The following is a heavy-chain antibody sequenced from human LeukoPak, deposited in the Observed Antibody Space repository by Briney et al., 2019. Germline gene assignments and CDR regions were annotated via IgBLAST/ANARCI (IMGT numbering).Heavy chain of an antibody. CDR1: AGSMITSSYY. CDR2: MYYSGGT. CDR3: ARRSYRADVDV. V-gene: IGHV4-39*01. J-gene: IGHJ6*02. D-gene: IGHD3-10*01. Sequence: PSQSLSLTCTVSAGSMITSSYYSGWIRPPPSNWMEWIANMYYSGGTQYSRTLTNRVTMSVDTSTNQFSLRLSSVTAADTAVYYCARRSYRADVDVWGQGTTVTVSS.